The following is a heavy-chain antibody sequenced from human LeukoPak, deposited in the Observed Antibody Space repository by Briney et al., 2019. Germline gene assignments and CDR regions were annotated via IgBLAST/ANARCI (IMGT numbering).Heavy chain of an antibody. Sequence: GGSLRLSCAASGFTFSSYAMSWVRQAPGKGLEWVSAISGSGGSTYYADSVEGRFTISRDNSKNTLYLQMNSLRAEDTAVYYCATMVTSPSYYYDSSGYEDYWGQGTLVTVSS. V-gene: IGHV3-23*01. CDR1: GFTFSSYA. CDR2: ISGSGGST. D-gene: IGHD3-22*01. J-gene: IGHJ4*02. CDR3: ATMVTSPSYYYDSSGYEDY.